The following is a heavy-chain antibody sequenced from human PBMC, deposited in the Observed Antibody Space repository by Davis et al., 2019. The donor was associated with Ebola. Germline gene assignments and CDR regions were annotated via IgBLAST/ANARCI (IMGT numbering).Heavy chain of an antibody. CDR2: IYHSGST. D-gene: IGHD4-17*01. CDR1: GYSISSGYY. V-gene: IGHV4-38-2*01. J-gene: IGHJ5*02. Sequence: PGGSLRLSCAVSGYSISSGYYWGWIRQPPGKGLEWIGSIYHSGSTYYNPSLKSRVTISVDTSKNQFSLKLSSVTAADTAVYYCARGGDYGDLRGWFDPWGQGTLVTVSS. CDR3: ARGGDYGDLRGWFDP.